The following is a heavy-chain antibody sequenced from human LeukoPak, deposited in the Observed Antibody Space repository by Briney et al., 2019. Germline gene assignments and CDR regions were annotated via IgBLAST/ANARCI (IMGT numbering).Heavy chain of an antibody. CDR1: GFTFSSYA. D-gene: IGHD3-22*01. J-gene: IGHJ4*02. Sequence: GGPLRLSCAASGFTFSSYAMPWVRQAPGKGLEWVAVISYDGSNKYYADSVKGRFTISRDNSKNTLYLQMNSLRAEDTAVYYCARVPGVEYVIVVVPYFDYWGQGTLVTVSS. CDR3: ARVPGVEYVIVVVPYFDY. CDR2: ISYDGSNK. V-gene: IGHV3-30-3*01.